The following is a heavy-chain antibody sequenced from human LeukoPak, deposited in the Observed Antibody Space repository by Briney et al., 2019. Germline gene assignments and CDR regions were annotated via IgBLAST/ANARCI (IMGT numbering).Heavy chain of an antibody. V-gene: IGHV4-4*07. CDR3: ARSLDDYGWDDY. D-gene: IGHD4-17*01. Sequence: SETLSLTCTVSGGSISSYYWSWIRRPAGKGLEWIGRIYTSGSTNYNPSLKSRVTMSVDTSKNQFSLKLSSVTAADTAVYYCARSLDDYGWDDYWGQGTLVTVSS. CDR1: GGSISSYY. J-gene: IGHJ4*02. CDR2: IYTSGST.